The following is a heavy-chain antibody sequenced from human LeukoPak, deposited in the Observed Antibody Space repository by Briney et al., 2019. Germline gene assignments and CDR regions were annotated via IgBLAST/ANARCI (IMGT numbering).Heavy chain of an antibody. CDR2: IYRSGST. V-gene: IGHV4-61*01. CDR3: ARDSVIYFDY. D-gene: IGHD2-21*01. Sequence: SETLSLTCTVSGGSVSSGSYYWSWIRQPPGKGLEWIGYIYRSGSTNYNPSLKSRVTISVDTSKNQFSLKLSSVTAADTAVYYCARDSVIYFDYWGQGTLVTVSS. CDR1: GGSVSSGSYY. J-gene: IGHJ4*02.